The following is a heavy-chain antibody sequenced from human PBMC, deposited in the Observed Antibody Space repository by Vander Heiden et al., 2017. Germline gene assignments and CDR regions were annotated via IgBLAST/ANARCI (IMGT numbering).Heavy chain of an antibody. CDR3: AKVGCSGGSCKPFYFQH. CDR2: ISGSGGST. D-gene: IGHD2-15*01. Sequence: EVQLLESGGGLVQPGGSLRPPCAASGFTFSSHAMSWVRQAPGKGLEWVSAISGSGGSTYYADSVKGRFTISRDNSKNTLYLQMNSLRAEDTAVYYCAKVGCSGGSCKPFYFQHWGQGTLVTVSS. J-gene: IGHJ1*01. V-gene: IGHV3-23*01. CDR1: GFTFSSHA.